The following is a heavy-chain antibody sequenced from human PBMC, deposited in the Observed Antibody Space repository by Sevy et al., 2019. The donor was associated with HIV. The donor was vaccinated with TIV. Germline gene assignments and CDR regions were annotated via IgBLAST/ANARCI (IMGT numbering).Heavy chain of an antibody. CDR1: GGTFSSYA. CDR3: ARSRDYYDSSGYYFDY. CDR2: IIPIFGTA. V-gene: IGHV1-69*13. D-gene: IGHD3-22*01. J-gene: IGHJ4*02. Sequence: ASVKVSCKASGGTFSSYAISWVRQAPGQGLEWMGVIIPIFGTANYAQKFQGRVTSTADESTSTAYMELSSLRSEDTAVYYCARSRDYYDSSGYYFDYWGQGTLVTVSS.